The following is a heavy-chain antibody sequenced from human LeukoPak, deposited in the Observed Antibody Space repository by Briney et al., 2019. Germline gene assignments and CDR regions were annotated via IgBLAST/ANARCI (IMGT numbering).Heavy chain of an antibody. D-gene: IGHD1/OR15-1a*01. V-gene: IGHV3-7*01. CDR3: ARDGTQTAGPFDP. Sequence: GRSLRLSCAASGFIFSTYAMHWVRQAPGKGLEWVATINQHGNEKYYVDSVKGRFTISRDNAKNSLYLQMNSLRVEDTAVYYCARDGTQTAGPFDPWGQGTLVTVSS. J-gene: IGHJ5*02. CDR2: INQHGNEK. CDR1: GFIFSTYA.